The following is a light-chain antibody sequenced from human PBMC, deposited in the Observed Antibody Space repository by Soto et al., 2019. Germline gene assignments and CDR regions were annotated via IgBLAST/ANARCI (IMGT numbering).Light chain of an antibody. CDR3: ATWDGSLAAEV. V-gene: IGLV1-51*01. Sequence: QSVLTQPPSVSAAPGQKVTISCSGSSSNIGTNYVSWYQQLPGTAPKLLIYDNNKRPSGIPDRFSGSKSGTSGTLDITGLQTGDEADYYCATWDGSLAAEVFGGGTKLTVL. J-gene: IGLJ2*01. CDR1: SSNIGTNY. CDR2: DNN.